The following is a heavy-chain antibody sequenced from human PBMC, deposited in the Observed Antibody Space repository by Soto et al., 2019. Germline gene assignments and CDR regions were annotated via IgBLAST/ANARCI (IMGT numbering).Heavy chain of an antibody. CDR3: ARVSSDGYYYDSSGYRDFDY. D-gene: IGHD3-22*01. J-gene: IGHJ4*02. CDR1: GYTFTSYD. Sequence: VASVKVSCKASGYTFTSYDINWVRQATGQGLEWMGWMNPNSGNTGYAQKFQGRVTMTRNTSISTAYMELSSLRSEDTAVYYCARVSSDGYYYDSSGYRDFDYWGQGTLVTVSS. V-gene: IGHV1-8*01. CDR2: MNPNSGNT.